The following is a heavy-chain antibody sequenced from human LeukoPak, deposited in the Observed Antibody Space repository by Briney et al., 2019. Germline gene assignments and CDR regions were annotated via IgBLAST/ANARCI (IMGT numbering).Heavy chain of an antibody. CDR2: IRYDGDNK. D-gene: IGHD3-10*01. CDR1: GSTFSRFG. CDR3: TKSRSDAWSGSFDY. V-gene: IGHV3-30*02. J-gene: IGHJ4*02. Sequence: GGSLRLSCATSGSTFSRFGIHWVRQAPGKGLEWVAFIRYDGDNKYYADSVKGRFTISRDNSKNTVDVQMNSLRLEDTAVYYCTKSRSDAWSGSFDYWGQGTLVTVSS.